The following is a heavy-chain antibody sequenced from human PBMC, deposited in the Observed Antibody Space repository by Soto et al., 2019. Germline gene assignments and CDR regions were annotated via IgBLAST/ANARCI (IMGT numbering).Heavy chain of an antibody. CDR1: GGSISSGDYY. Sequence: QVQLQESGPGLVKPSQTLSLTCTVSGGSISSGDYYWSWIRQPPGKGLEWIGYIYYSGSTYYNPSLKRRVPITVXXSKNQFSLKLSSVTAADTAVYYCARERPDGARLDPWGQGTLVTVSS. D-gene: IGHD6-6*01. J-gene: IGHJ5*02. V-gene: IGHV4-30-4*01. CDR3: ARERPDGARLDP. CDR2: IYYSGST.